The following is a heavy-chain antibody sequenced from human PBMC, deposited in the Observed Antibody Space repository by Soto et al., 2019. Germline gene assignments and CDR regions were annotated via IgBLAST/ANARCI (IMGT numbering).Heavy chain of an antibody. CDR2: ISWNSGSI. Sequence: GGSLRLSCAASGFTFDDYAMHWVRQAPGKGLEWVSGISWNSGSIGYADSVKGRFTISRDNAKNSLYLQMNSLRAEDTALYYCAKWQYSSSWWDAFDIWGQGTMVTVSS. CDR1: GFTFDDYA. J-gene: IGHJ3*02. V-gene: IGHV3-9*01. CDR3: AKWQYSSSWWDAFDI. D-gene: IGHD6-13*01.